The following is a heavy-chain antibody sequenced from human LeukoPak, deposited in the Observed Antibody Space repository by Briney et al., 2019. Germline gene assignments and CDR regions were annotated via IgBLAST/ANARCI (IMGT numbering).Heavy chain of an antibody. J-gene: IGHJ4*02. CDR3: ARLRSSSWYTVDY. Sequence: GESLKTSCKGSGYTFPYYWIAWVRQMPGKGLEWMGIIYPDDSDTRYSPSFQGLVTISADKSITTAYLQWSSLKASDTAMYYCARLRSSSWYTVDYWGQGTLVTVSS. CDR1: GYTFPYYW. D-gene: IGHD6-13*01. V-gene: IGHV5-51*01. CDR2: IYPDDSDT.